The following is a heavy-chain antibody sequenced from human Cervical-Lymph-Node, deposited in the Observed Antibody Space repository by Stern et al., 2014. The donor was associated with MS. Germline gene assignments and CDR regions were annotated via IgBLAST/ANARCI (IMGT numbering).Heavy chain of an antibody. V-gene: IGHV1-2*02. CDR1: GYIFTDYY. CDR3: ARGSGTAYDLRGDY. Sequence: QVQLVESGAEARAPGASMKVSCKASGYIFTDYYLHWVRQAPGQGLEWLGWINPNGGGTNYAQNFQGRVTMTRDTSISTAYMELRWLGSADTAVYYCARGSGTAYDLRGDYWGQGTLVTVSS. D-gene: IGHD3-3*01. CDR2: INPNGGGT. J-gene: IGHJ4*01.